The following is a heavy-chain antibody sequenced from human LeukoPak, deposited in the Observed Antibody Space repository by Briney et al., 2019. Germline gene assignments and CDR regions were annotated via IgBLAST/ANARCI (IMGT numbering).Heavy chain of an antibody. CDR1: SYTFTRYA. CDR2: IIPIFGTA. CDR3: ASTAYRWFGELLYVLSRQDMDV. Sequence: GASVKVSCKASSYTFTRYAISWVRQAPGQGLEWMGGIIPIFGTANYAQKFQGRVTITADKSTSTAYMELSSLRSEDTAVYYCASTAYRWFGELLYVLSRQDMDVWGKGTTVTVSS. J-gene: IGHJ6*03. D-gene: IGHD3-10*01. V-gene: IGHV1-69*06.